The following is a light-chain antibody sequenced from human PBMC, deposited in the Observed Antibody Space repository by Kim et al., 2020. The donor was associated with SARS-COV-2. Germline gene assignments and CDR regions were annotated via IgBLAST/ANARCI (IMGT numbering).Light chain of an antibody. J-gene: IGKJ3*01. CDR2: EAS. CDR1: ESISSW. V-gene: IGKV1-12*02. Sequence: APAGDRVPVTWRASESISSWLAWYQQEPEKAPKLLIHEASSLQSGVPSRFSGSGSGTHFTLTISSLQPEDFATYYCHQGYSLPFTFGPGTKVDIK. CDR3: HQGYSLPFT.